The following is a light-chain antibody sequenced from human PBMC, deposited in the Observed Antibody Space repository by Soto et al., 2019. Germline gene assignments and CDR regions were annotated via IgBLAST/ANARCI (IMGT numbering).Light chain of an antibody. CDR3: QQRIDCPLT. Sequence: EIVLTQSPATLSLSPGERATLSCRASRIVNSYLAWYQQKPGQAPRLLIYSTSNRATGIPARFSGSGSGTDFPLPISSLDPEDFAVYYCQQRIDCPLTFGQGTKVEI. CDR1: RIVNSY. CDR2: STS. V-gene: IGKV3-11*01. J-gene: IGKJ1*01.